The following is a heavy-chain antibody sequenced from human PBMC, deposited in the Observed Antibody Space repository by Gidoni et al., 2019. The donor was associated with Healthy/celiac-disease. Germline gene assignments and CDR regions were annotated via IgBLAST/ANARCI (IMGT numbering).Heavy chain of an antibody. CDR3: ARTAARRDAFDI. J-gene: IGHJ3*02. D-gene: IGHD6-6*01. CDR2: INSDGSST. CDR1: GFTFSSYW. Sequence: EVQLVESGGSLVQPGGSLRLSCAASGFTFSSYWMHWVRQAPGKGLVWVSRINSDGSSTSYADSVKGRFTISRDNAKNTLYLQMNSLRAEDTAVYYCARTAARRDAFDIWGQGTMVTVSS. V-gene: IGHV3-74*01.